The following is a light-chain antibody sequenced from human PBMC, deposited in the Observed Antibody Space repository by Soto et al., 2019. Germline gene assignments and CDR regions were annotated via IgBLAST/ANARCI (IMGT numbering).Light chain of an antibody. CDR3: AAWDGSLNVWV. Sequence: QSVLTQPPSASGTPGQRVIISCSGGSSNIGSHTVNWYQQLPGTAPKSLIYTNNQRPSGVPDRFSGSKSGTSASLAISGLQSEDEADYYCAAWDGSLNVWVFGGGTKFTVL. V-gene: IGLV1-44*01. CDR2: TNN. J-gene: IGLJ3*02. CDR1: SSNIGSHT.